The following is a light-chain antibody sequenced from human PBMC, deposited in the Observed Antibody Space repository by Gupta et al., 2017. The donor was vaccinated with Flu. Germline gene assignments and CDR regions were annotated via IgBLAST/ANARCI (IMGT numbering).Light chain of an antibody. CDR3: QVWDSSDDHDNYV. CDR1: DIGGKS. CDR2: DDI. V-gene: IGLV3-21*03. J-gene: IGLJ1*01. Sequence: SYVLTQPPSVSVAPGKTATITCGGNDIGGKSVHWVLQKPGQAPVLVVRDDIDGPSGTPGRFSGSNSGNTATLTIRRVEAGDEADYDCQVWDSSDDHDNYVFGTGTKVTVL.